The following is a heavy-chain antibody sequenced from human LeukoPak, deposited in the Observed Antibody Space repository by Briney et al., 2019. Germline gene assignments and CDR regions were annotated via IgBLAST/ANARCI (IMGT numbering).Heavy chain of an antibody. V-gene: IGHV3-23*01. J-gene: IGHJ4*02. CDR2: ISGSGGST. D-gene: IGHD2-2*01. CDR1: GFTFSSYA. Sequence: GGSLRLSCAASGFTFSSYAMSWVRQAPGKGLEWVSAISGSGGSTYYADSVKGRFTISRDNSKNTLYLQMNSLRAEDTAIYYCAKDIVVVPADLVFDYWGQGALVTVSS. CDR3: AKDIVVVPADLVFDY.